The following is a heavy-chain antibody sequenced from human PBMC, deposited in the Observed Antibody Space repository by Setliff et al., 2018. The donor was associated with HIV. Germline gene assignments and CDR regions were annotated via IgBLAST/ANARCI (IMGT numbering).Heavy chain of an antibody. V-gene: IGHV1-18*01. CDR2: ISAYNGNT. J-gene: IGHJ5*02. CDR1: GYTFTSYG. Sequence: ASVKVSCKASGYTFTSYGISWVRQDPGQGLEWMGWISAYNGNTNYAQKLQGRVTMTTDTSTSTAYMELRSLTSDDTAVYYCARGYCGGGICYSPNWLDPWGQGTLVTVSS. D-gene: IGHD2-15*01. CDR3: ARGYCGGGICYSPNWLDP.